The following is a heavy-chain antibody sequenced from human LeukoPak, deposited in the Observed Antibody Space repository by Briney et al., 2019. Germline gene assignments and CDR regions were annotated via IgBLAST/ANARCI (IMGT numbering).Heavy chain of an antibody. J-gene: IGHJ4*02. CDR3: ARKPLSGGYGGTIDY. V-gene: IGHV3-74*01. CDR1: GFTLSSYW. Sequence: GGSLRLSCATSGFTLSSYWMHWVRQVPGKGLEWLSRINNDGVSTSYADSVKGRFAISRDNAKNTLYLRMNSLRAEDTAIYYCARKPLSGGYGGTIDYWGQGTLVTVSS. D-gene: IGHD5-12*01. CDR2: INNDGVST.